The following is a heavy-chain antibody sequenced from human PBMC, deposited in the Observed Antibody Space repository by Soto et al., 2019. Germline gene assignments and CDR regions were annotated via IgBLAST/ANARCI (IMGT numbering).Heavy chain of an antibody. CDR1: GGTPSNSA. D-gene: IGHD4-17*01. J-gene: IGHJ4*02. V-gene: IGHV1-69*17. CDR2: IIPVFGIV. CDR3: AREVGYGDFSAALLD. Sequence: QVQLVQSGAEVKKPGSSVRVSCKASGGTPSNSAFSWVRQAPGQGLEWVGGIIPVFGIVKYAQNFQGRVTITADQSTSTAYMELNSLRSDDTAVYYCAREVGYGDFSAALLDWGQGTLVTVSS.